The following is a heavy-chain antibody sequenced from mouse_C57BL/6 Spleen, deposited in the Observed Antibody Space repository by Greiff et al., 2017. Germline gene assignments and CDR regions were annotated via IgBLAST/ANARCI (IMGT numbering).Heavy chain of an antibody. Sequence: VQLQQSGAELVRPGASVTLSCKASGYTFTDYEMHWVKQTPVHGLEWIGAIDPATGGTAYNQKFKGRAILTSDKSSSTAYMELRSLTSEDSAVSYCTRWGASGHFDYWGQGTTLTVSA. CDR1: GYTFTDYE. D-gene: IGHD3-2*02. V-gene: IGHV1-15*01. CDR2: IDPATGGT. J-gene: IGHJ2*01. CDR3: TRWGASGHFDY.